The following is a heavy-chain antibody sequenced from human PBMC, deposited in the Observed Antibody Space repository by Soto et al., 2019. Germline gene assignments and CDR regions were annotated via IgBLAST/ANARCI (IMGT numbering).Heavy chain of an antibody. J-gene: IGHJ4*02. CDR1: GGSFSAYY. Sequence: QVQLQQWGAGLLKPSETLSLTCAVYGGSFSAYYWTWIRQPPGTGLEWIGEINHSGSTNYNPSLKSRVPISVDTSKNQFSLKLTSVTAADTAVYYCARDKITGLFDYWGQGTLVTVSS. CDR2: INHSGST. V-gene: IGHV4-34*01. D-gene: IGHD2-8*02. CDR3: ARDKITGLFDY.